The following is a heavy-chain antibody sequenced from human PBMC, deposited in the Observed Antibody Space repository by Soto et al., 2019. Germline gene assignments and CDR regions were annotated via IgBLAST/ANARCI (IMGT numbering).Heavy chain of an antibody. J-gene: IGHJ1*01. CDR2: ISGSGGSP. D-gene: IGHD3-22*01. V-gene: IGHV3-23*01. CDR3: AKDAYDSSGYYYPSSRYFQH. Sequence: GGSLRLSCAASGFTFDTYWMNWVRQAPGKGLEWVSAISGSGGSPYYADSVKGRFTISRDNSKNTLYLQMNSLRAEDTAVYYCAKDAYDSSGYYYPSSRYFQHWGQGTLVTVSS. CDR1: GFTFDTYW.